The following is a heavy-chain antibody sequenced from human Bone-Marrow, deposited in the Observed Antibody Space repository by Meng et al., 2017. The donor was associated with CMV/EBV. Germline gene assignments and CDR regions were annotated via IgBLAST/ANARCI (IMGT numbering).Heavy chain of an antibody. CDR1: GGSISSSSYY. Sequence: SETLSLTCTVSGGSISSSSYYWGWIRQPPGKGLEWIGSIYYSGSTYYNPSLKSRVTISVDTSKNQFSLKLSSVTAADTAVYYCARGVLGYCSGGSCYSGGMDVWGQGTTVTVSS. CDR3: ARGVLGYCSGGSCYSGGMDV. CDR2: IYYSGST. V-gene: IGHV4-39*01. J-gene: IGHJ6*02. D-gene: IGHD2-15*01.